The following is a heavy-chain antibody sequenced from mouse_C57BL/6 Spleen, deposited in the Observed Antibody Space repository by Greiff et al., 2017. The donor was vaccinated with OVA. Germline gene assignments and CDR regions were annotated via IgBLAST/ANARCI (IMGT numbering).Heavy chain of an antibody. CDR2: ISGGGGNT. CDR3: ARHSPYSNYDDYFDY. Sequence: EVQVVESGGGLVKPGGSLKLSCAASGFTFSSYTMSWVRQTPEKRLEWVATISGGGGNTYYPDSVKGRFTISRDNAKNTLYLQMSSLRSEDTALYYCARHSPYSNYDDYFDYWGQGTTLTVSS. CDR1: GFTFSSYT. D-gene: IGHD2-5*01. V-gene: IGHV5-9*01. J-gene: IGHJ2*01.